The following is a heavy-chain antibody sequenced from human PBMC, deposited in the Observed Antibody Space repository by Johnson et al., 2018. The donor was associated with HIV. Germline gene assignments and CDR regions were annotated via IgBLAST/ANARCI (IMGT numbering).Heavy chain of an antibody. CDR3: ARESLLITPRRDDAFDI. J-gene: IGHJ3*02. CDR2: IWYDGSNK. V-gene: IGHV3-33*08. Sequence: QVQLVESGGGLVQPGGSLRLSCAASGFTFSSYGVHWVRQAPGKGLEWVAVIWYDGSNKYYADSVKGRFTISRDNSKNSLYLQMNSLTAEDTALYYCARESLLITPRRDDAFDIWGQGTMVTVSS. CDR1: GFTFSSYG. D-gene: IGHD6-6*01.